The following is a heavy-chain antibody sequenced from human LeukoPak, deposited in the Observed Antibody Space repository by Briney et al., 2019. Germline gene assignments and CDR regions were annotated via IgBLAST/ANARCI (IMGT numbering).Heavy chain of an antibody. V-gene: IGHV3-53*01. J-gene: IGHJ4*02. Sequence: GGSLRLSCAASGFNVTTNYMSWVRQAPGKGLEWVSVIYSGGTTYYADSVKGRFTISRDISKNTLSLQMNSLRAEYTAVYYCARGRRDGYNLGYWGQGTLVAVSS. D-gene: IGHD5-24*01. CDR2: IYSGGTT. CDR1: GFNVTTNY. CDR3: ARGRRDGYNLGY.